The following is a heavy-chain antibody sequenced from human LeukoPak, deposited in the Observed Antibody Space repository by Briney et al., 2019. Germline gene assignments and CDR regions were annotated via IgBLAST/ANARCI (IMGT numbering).Heavy chain of an antibody. CDR3: ARGGGYSGYDRLDY. V-gene: IGHV4-34*01. CDR2: INHSGST. Sequence: GSLRLSCAASGFTFSSHWMTWVRQPPGKGLEWIGEINHSGSTNYNPSLKSRVTISVDTSKNQFSLKLSSVTAADTAVYYCARGGGYSGYDRLDYWGQGTLVTVSS. J-gene: IGHJ4*02. D-gene: IGHD5-12*01. CDR1: GFTFSSHW.